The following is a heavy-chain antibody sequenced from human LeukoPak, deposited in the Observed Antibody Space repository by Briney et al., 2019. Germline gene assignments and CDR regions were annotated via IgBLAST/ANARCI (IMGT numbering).Heavy chain of an antibody. V-gene: IGHV4-59*08. CDR3: ARPQHDALDI. Sequence: PSETLSLTCTVSGVSITSYYWSWVRQSPGRGLEWIGYIYYTGSTNYNPSLKSRVTISVDTSKSQFSLRLSSVTAADTAVYYCARPQHDALDIWGQGTMVTVSS. CDR2: IYYTGST. D-gene: IGHD1-1*01. CDR1: GVSITSYY. J-gene: IGHJ3*02.